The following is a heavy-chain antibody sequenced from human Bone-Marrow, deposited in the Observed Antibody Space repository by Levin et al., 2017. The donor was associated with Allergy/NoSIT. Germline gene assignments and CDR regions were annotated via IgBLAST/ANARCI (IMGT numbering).Heavy chain of an antibody. J-gene: IGHJ5*02. CDR2: ISSSSSTI. CDR1: GFTFSSYS. V-gene: IGHV3-48*01. D-gene: IGHD3-22*01. CDR3: ASGGAEYRNYYDSSGQHR. Sequence: GESLKISCAASGFTFSSYSMNWVRQAPGKGLEWVSYISSSSSTIYYADSVKGRFTISRDNAKNSLYLQMNSLRAEDTAVYYCASGGAEYRNYYDSSGQHRWGQGTLVTVSS.